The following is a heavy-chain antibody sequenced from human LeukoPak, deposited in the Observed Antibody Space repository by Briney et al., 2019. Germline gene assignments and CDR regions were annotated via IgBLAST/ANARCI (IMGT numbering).Heavy chain of an antibody. CDR1: GSTFSSYW. Sequence: GGSLRLSCAVSGSTFSSYWMHWVRQAPGKGLVWVSRINSDGSSTIYADSVKGRFTISRDNAKNTLYLQMNSLRAEDTAVYYCAREASAAMVPWGQGTLVTVSS. D-gene: IGHD5-18*01. V-gene: IGHV3-74*01. CDR3: AREASAAMVP. J-gene: IGHJ5*02. CDR2: INSDGSST.